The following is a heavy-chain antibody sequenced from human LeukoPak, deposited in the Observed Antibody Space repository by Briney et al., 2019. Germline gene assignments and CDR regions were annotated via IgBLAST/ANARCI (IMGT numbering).Heavy chain of an antibody. J-gene: IGHJ4*02. V-gene: IGHV3-7*01. Sequence: PGGSLRLSCAASGFTFSSYWMSWVRQAPGKGLEWVANIKQDGSEKYYVDSVKGRFTISRDDAKNPLYLQMNSLRAEDTAVYYCARDIDQLWFVTDYWGQGTLVTVSS. D-gene: IGHD5-18*01. CDR2: IKQDGSEK. CDR3: ARDIDQLWFVTDY. CDR1: GFTFSSYW.